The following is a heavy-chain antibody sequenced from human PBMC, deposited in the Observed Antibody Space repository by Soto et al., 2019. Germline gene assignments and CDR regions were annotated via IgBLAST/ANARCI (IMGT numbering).Heavy chain of an antibody. J-gene: IGHJ1*01. CDR1: GFTFSSYG. CDR3: AREAIAVAGAQYFQH. Sequence: QVQLVESGGGVVQPGRSLRLSCAASGFTFSSYGMHWVRQAPGKGLEWVAVIWYDGSNKYYADPVKGRFTISRDNSKNTLYLQMNSLRAEDTAVYYCAREAIAVAGAQYFQHWGQGTLVTVSS. D-gene: IGHD6-19*01. V-gene: IGHV3-33*01. CDR2: IWYDGSNK.